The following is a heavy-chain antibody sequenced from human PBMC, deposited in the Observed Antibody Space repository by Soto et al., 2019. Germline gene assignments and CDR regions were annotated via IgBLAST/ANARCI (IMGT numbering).Heavy chain of an antibody. Sequence: GGSLRLSCAASGFTFSSYGMHWVRQAPGKGLEWVAVISYDGSNKYYADSVKGRFTISRDNSKNTLYLQMNSLRAEDTAVYYCAKEMGYYGSGSYYKSYYYYGMDVWGQGTTVTVSS. D-gene: IGHD3-10*01. CDR3: AKEMGYYGSGSYYKSYYYYGMDV. CDR2: ISYDGSNK. V-gene: IGHV3-30*18. J-gene: IGHJ6*02. CDR1: GFTFSSYG.